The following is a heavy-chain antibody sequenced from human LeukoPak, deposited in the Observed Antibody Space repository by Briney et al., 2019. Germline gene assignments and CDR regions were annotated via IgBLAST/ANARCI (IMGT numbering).Heavy chain of an antibody. J-gene: IGHJ6*02. CDR2: ITPIFGTA. Sequence: GASVKVSCKASGGTFSSYAISWVRPAPGQGLEWMGGITPIFGTANYAQKFQGRVTITADESTSTSYMELSSLRSEDTAVYYCASRLSNYYYYGMDVWGQGTTVTVSS. CDR1: GGTFSSYA. CDR3: ASRLSNYYYYGMDV. V-gene: IGHV1-69*13.